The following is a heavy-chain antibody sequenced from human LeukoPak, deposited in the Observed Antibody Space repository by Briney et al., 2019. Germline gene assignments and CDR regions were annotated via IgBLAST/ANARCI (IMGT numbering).Heavy chain of an antibody. Sequence: ASVKVSCKASAGTFSSYAISWVRQAPGQGLEWVGRIIPIFGTANYAQKFQGRVTITTDESTSTAYMELSSLRSEDTAVYYCAVTRTGTVTTFDYWGQGTLVTVSS. CDR3: AVTRTGTVTTFDY. D-gene: IGHD4-17*01. J-gene: IGHJ4*02. V-gene: IGHV1-69*05. CDR2: IIPIFGTA. CDR1: AGTFSSYA.